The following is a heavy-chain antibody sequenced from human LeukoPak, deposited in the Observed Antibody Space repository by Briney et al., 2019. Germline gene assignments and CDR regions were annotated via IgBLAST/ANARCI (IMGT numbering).Heavy chain of an antibody. CDR2: IYSGDSDT. CDR1: GYSFTSYW. CDR3: ARASSNYDFWNWFDP. J-gene: IGHJ5*02. Sequence: GESLKISCKGSGYSFTSYWIGWVRQMPGKGLEWMGIIYSGDSDTRYSPSFQGQVTISADKSISTAYLQWSSLKASDTAMYYCARASSNYDFWNWFDPWGQGTLVTVSS. V-gene: IGHV5-51*01. D-gene: IGHD3-3*01.